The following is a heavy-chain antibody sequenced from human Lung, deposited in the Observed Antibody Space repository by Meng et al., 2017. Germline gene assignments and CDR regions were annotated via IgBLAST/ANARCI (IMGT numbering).Heavy chain of an antibody. V-gene: IGHV1-3*01. CDR2: INAGNGNT. D-gene: IGHD2-21*02. CDR1: GYTFTSYA. CDR3: ARGDYCGGDCYWFDY. J-gene: IGHJ4*02. Sequence: LVQLVAGWKQPGASVKVSCKASGYTFTSYAMHWVRQAPGQRLEWMGWINAGNGNTKYSQKFQGRVTITRDTSASTAYMELSSLRSEDTAVYYCARGDYCGGDCYWFDYWGQGTLVTVSS.